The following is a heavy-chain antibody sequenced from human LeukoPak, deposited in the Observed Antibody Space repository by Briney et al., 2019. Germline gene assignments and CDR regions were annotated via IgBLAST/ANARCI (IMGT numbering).Heavy chain of an antibody. CDR1: GFTFSNYG. CDR2: ISSSDGGT. J-gene: IGHJ4*02. D-gene: IGHD1-26*01. CDR3: ARNQWELID. V-gene: IGHV3-23*01. Sequence: GGSLRLSXSASGFTFSNYGMSWVGQTPGKVLEWVSSISSSDGGTYYADSVKGRFTISRDNSKKTLYLQMSSLRAEDTALYYCARNQWELIDWGQGTLVTVSS.